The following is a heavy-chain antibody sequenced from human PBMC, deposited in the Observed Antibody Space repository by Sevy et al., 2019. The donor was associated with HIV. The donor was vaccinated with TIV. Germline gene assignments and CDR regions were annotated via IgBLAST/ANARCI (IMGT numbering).Heavy chain of an antibody. J-gene: IGHJ4*02. Sequence: WGSLRLSCAASGFTFSSYWMHWVRQAPGKGLVWLSRIYVDGRTASYADSVKGRFAISRDNAKNTLYLQMNSLRDEDTAVYYCGRVPVAAAGTGIDYWGQGTLVTVSS. CDR2: IYVDGRTA. D-gene: IGHD6-13*01. CDR3: GRVPVAAAGTGIDY. V-gene: IGHV3-74*01. CDR1: GFTFSSYW.